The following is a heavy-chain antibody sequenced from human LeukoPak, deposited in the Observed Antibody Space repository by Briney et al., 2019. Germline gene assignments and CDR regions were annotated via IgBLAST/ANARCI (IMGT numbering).Heavy chain of an antibody. CDR1: GFTFGDYY. J-gene: IGHJ4*02. V-gene: IGHV3-23*01. CDR2: ISGSGGST. D-gene: IGHD3-9*01. CDR3: AKKSETTYYDILTGYPAGEDY. Sequence: GGSLRLSCAASGFTFGDYYMSWVRQAPGKGLEWVSAISGSGGSTYYADSVKGRFTISRDNSKNTLYLQMNSLRAEDTAVYYCAKKSETTYYDILTGYPAGEDYWGQGTLVTVSS.